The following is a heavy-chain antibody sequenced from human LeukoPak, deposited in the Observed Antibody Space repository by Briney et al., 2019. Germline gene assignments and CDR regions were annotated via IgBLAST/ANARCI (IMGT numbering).Heavy chain of an antibody. CDR3: ARGRRTTISKY. Sequence: ASVKVSCKASGYTFPDYGVSWVRQAPGQGLEWMGWVGPNTGNTNYAQRFHDRVTMTTDTSTTTAYMELKSLTSDDTAVYYCARGRRTTISKYWGQGTRVTVSS. CDR2: VGPNTGNT. J-gene: IGHJ4*02. CDR1: GYTFPDYG. V-gene: IGHV1-18*01. D-gene: IGHD5-24*01.